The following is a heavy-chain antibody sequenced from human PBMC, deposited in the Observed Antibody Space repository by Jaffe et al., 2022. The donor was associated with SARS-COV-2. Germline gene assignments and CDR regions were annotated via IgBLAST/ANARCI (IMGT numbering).Heavy chain of an antibody. CDR3: ATQFYCSSTSCPTGYYYYYYGMDV. CDR1: GYTLTELS. Sequence: QVQLVQSGAEVKKPGASVKVSCKVSGYTLTELSMHWVRQAPGKGLEWMGGFDPEDGETIYAQKFQGRVTMTEDTSTDTAYMELSSLRSEDTAVYYCATQFYCSSTSCPTGYYYYYYGMDVWGQGTTVTVSS. V-gene: IGHV1-24*01. J-gene: IGHJ6*02. D-gene: IGHD2-2*01. CDR2: FDPEDGET.